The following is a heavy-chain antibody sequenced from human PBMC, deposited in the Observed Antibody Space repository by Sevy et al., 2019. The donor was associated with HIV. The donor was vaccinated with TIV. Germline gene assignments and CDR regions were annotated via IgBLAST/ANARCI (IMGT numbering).Heavy chain of an antibody. CDR2: ISYHGRDK. V-gene: IGHV3-30*18. CDR3: AKDFTGYNGMDV. D-gene: IGHD3-9*01. J-gene: IGHJ6*02. Sequence: RGSLRLSCVVSGISFTTSGMHWVRQAPGKGLEWVAVISYHGRDKFYAESVKGRSTISRDNSKNMLYLQMNSLRAEDTAVYYCAKDFTGYNGMDVWGPGTMVTVSS. CDR1: GISFTTSG.